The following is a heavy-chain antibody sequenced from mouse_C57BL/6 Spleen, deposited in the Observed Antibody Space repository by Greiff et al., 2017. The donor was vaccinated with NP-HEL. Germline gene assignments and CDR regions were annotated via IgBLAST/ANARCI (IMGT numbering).Heavy chain of an antibody. CDR3: ARRLPYAMDY. CDR1: GFSFSDYG. Sequence: DVMLVESGGGLVKPGGSLKLSCAASGFSFSDYGMHWVRQAPEKGLEWVAYISRGSSTIYYADTVKGRFTISRDNAKNTLFLQMTSLRSEDTAMYYCARRLPYAMDYWGQGTSVTVSS. J-gene: IGHJ4*01. CDR2: ISRGSSTI. V-gene: IGHV5-17*01. D-gene: IGHD5-5*01.